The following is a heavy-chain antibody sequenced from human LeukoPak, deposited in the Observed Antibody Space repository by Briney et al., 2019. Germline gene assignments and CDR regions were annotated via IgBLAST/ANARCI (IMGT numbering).Heavy chain of an antibody. V-gene: IGHV3-23*01. CDR2: ISGSGGST. CDR1: GFTFRSNP. CDR3: AKDLGSSGGYFDY. Sequence: GGSLSPSCAAPGFTFRSNPLTWARQPPGKGLKWASAISGSGGSTYYADSVKGRFTISRDNSKNTLYLQMNSLRAEDTAVYYCAKDLGSSGGYFDYWGQGTLVTVSS. J-gene: IGHJ4*02. D-gene: IGHD6-19*01.